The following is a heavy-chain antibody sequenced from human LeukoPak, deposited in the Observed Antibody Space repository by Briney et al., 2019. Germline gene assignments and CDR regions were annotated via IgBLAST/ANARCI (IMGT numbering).Heavy chain of an antibody. V-gene: IGHV3-15*01. Sequence: GGSLRLSCAASGFTFSNAWMSWVRQAPGKGLEWVGRIKSKTDGGTTDYAAPVKGRFTISRDDSKNTMYLEMNSLKTEDTAVYYCTTDENYYDRSGYYHRDYWGQGTLVTVSS. CDR1: GFTFSNAW. J-gene: IGHJ4*02. CDR3: TTDENYYDRSGYYHRDY. CDR2: IKSKTDGGTT. D-gene: IGHD3-22*01.